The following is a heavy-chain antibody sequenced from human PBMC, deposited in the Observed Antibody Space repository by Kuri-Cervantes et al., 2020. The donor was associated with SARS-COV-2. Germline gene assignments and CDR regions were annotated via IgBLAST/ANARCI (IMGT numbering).Heavy chain of an antibody. CDR3: ARHRVHVYFDY. CDR2: IYHSGST. CDR1: GYSISSGYY. V-gene: IGHV4-38-2*01. Sequence: GSLRLSCAVSGYSISSGYYWGWIRQPPGKGLEWIGSIYHSGSTYYNPSPKSRVTISVDTSKNQFSLKLSSVTAADTAVYYCARHRVHVYFDYWGQGTLVTVSS. J-gene: IGHJ4*02. D-gene: IGHD1-1*01.